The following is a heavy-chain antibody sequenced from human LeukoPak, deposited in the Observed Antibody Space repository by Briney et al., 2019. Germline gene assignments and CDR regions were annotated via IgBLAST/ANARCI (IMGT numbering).Heavy chain of an antibody. Sequence: SEALSLTCGVSGGSISGTNWRSWVRQPPGQGLEWIGEISLRGLTNYNPSLRSRLTMSLDESKTQVSLNLTSVTAADTAVYYCSRESGPFSPFGFWGQGTLVSVHS. CDR1: GGSISGTNW. D-gene: IGHD1-26*01. J-gene: IGHJ4*02. CDR3: SRESGPFSPFGF. CDR2: ISLRGLT. V-gene: IGHV4-4*02.